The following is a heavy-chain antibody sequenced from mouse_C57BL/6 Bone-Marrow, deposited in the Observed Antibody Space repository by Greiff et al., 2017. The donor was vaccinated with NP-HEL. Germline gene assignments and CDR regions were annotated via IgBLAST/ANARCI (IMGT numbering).Heavy chain of an antibody. Sequence: QVQLQQPGAELVKPGASVKLSCKASGYTFTSYWMHWVTQRPGHGLEWIGMIHPNSGSTNYNEKFKSKATLTVDQSSSTAYMQLSSLTSEDSAVYYCARLYGSSYVGYFDYWGQGTTLTVSS. V-gene: IGHV1-64*01. CDR3: ARLYGSSYVGYFDY. D-gene: IGHD1-1*01. CDR1: GYTFTSYW. CDR2: IHPNSGST. J-gene: IGHJ2*01.